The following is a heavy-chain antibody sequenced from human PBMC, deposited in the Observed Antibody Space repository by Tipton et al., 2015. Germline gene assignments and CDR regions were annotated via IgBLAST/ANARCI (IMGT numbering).Heavy chain of an antibody. CDR1: GGPFSGYY. V-gene: IGHV4-59*01. Sequence: LRLSCAVYGGPFSGYYWSWIRQPPGKGLEWIGYISYTETSHYNPSLKSRVTISVDTSKNEFSLKLRSVTAADTAVYYCARDLEHGMDVWGQGTTVTVSS. D-gene: IGHD3-3*01. J-gene: IGHJ6*02. CDR2: ISYTETS. CDR3: ARDLEHGMDV.